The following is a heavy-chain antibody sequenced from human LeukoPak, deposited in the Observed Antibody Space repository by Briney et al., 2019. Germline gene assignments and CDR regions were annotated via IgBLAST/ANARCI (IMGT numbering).Heavy chain of an antibody. J-gene: IGHJ4*02. Sequence: PGGSLRLSCAASGFTFRSYAMSWVRQAPGKGLEWVSAISGSGGSTYYADSVKGRLTISRDNSKNTLYLQMNSLRADDTAIYYCAKEVYSSSSGFRFDYWGQGTLVTVSS. V-gene: IGHV3-23*01. D-gene: IGHD6-6*01. CDR3: AKEVYSSSSGFRFDY. CDR1: GFTFRSYA. CDR2: ISGSGGST.